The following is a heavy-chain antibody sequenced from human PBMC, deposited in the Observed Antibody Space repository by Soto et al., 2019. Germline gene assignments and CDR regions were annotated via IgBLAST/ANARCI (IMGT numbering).Heavy chain of an antibody. CDR2: IYYSGST. CDR3: ATQEVGGSYVYTFDP. J-gene: IGHJ5*02. D-gene: IGHD1-26*01. CDR1: GGSFTSGIYY. Sequence: SETLSLTCTVSGGSFTSGIYYGAGFRQPPGKGLEWIGSIYYSGSTYYNPSLKSRVTISVDTSKNQFSLKLSSVTAADTAVYYCATQEVGGSYVYTFDPWGQGTLVTVS. V-gene: IGHV4-39*01.